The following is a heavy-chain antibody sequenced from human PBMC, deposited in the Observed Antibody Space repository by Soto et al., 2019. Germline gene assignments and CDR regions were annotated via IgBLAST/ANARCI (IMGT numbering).Heavy chain of an antibody. V-gene: IGHV1-69*01. CDR1: GGLFSSFA. CDR3: AMGGSPYVWFNEF. J-gene: IGHJ4*02. Sequence: QERLVQSGAEVQKPGSSMKISCKASGGLFSSFAISWVRQAPGRGLEWMGGIIPVFGTTNYARKFQDRVTITADESTNTAYMELSSLRYEDTAIYYCAMGGSPYVWFNEFWGQGALVTVTS. CDR2: IIPVFGTT. D-gene: IGHD1-26*01.